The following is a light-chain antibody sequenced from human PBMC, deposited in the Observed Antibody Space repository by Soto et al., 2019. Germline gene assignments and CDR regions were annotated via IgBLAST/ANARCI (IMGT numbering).Light chain of an antibody. CDR2: GAS. CDR3: HQYGRSRRP. CDR1: QGVSANS. Sequence: IVLTQSPGTLSVSPGEGATLSCRASQGVSANSLAWYQQKPGQAPRLLFYGASTRATGIPDRFSASGSGTDFTLTISRLEPEDFAVYYCHQYGRSRRPFGQGTKVDI. J-gene: IGKJ1*01. V-gene: IGKV3-20*01.